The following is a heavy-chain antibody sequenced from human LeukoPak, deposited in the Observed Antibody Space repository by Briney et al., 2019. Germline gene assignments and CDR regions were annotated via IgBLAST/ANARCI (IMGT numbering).Heavy chain of an antibody. D-gene: IGHD1-26*01. CDR3: ARDAGATFHYYYGMDV. J-gene: IGHJ6*02. CDR1: GGSFSSYY. Sequence: PSETLSLTCAVYGGSFSSYYWSWLRQPPGKGLEWIGEINHSGSTNYNPSLKSRVTISVDTSKNQFSLKLSSVTAADTAVYYCARDAGATFHYYYGMDVWGQGTTVTVSS. CDR2: INHSGST. V-gene: IGHV4-34*01.